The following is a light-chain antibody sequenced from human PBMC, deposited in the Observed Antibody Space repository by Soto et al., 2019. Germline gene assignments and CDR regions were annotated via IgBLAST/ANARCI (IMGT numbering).Light chain of an antibody. CDR2: SNN. CDR1: SSNIGSKT. CDR3: AAWDYSLNGYVV. V-gene: IGLV1-44*01. Sequence: QSVLTQPPSASGTPEQRVTISCSGSSSNIGSKTVNWYQQLPGTAPKLLIYSNNQLPSGVPDRFSGSKSGTSASLAISGLQSEDEADYYCAAWDYSLNGYVVFGGGTKLTVL. J-gene: IGLJ2*01.